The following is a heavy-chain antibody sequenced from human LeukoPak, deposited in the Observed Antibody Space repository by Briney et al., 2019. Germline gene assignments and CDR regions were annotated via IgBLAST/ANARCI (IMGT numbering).Heavy chain of an antibody. J-gene: IGHJ4*02. CDR3: TRGFGDYAY. Sequence: PGGSLRLSCAASGFTFSSYEMNWVRQAPGKGLEWVSYITTSGATTYYADSVKGRFTISRDNAKNSLYLQLNSLRAEDTAVYYCTRGFGDYAYWGQGTLVTVSS. V-gene: IGHV3-48*03. CDR2: ITTSGATT. D-gene: IGHD3-16*01. CDR1: GFTFSSYE.